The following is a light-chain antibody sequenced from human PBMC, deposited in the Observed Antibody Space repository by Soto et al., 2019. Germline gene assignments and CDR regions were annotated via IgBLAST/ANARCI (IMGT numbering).Light chain of an antibody. J-gene: IGKJ4*01. CDR3: LQLDGLPLI. CDR2: AAS. V-gene: IGKV1-9*01. Sequence: DIQLTQSPPFLSASVGDRDTITCRASQGISSYLAWYQQKPGKAPKLLIYAASSLQSWVPSRFSGSGSETEFTLTLSSLQPEDSAAYYCLQLDGLPLILGGGITVEI. CDR1: QGISSY.